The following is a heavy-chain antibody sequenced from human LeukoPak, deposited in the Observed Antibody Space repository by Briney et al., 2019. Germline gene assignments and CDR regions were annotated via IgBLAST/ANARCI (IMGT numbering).Heavy chain of an antibody. CDR2: ISTKAGDS. J-gene: IGHJ5*02. Sequence: ASVKVSCKASGYTFSSYVLSWVRQAPGQGLEWMGRISTKAGDSVYAQKLQGRVTMTTDTSTSTAYLELRSLSSDDTAVYYCARTMTTLPTHGELDLWGQGTQVTVSS. D-gene: IGHD4-17*01. CDR3: ARTMTTLPTHGELDL. V-gene: IGHV1-18*04. CDR1: GYTFSSYV.